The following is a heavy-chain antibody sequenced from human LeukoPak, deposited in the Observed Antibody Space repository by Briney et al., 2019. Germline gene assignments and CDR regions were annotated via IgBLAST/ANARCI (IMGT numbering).Heavy chain of an antibody. J-gene: IGHJ3*02. D-gene: IGHD3-10*01. CDR3: ARGSGYQRHDAFDI. CDR2: IKQDGSEK. V-gene: IGHV3-7*01. Sequence: GGSLRLSCAASGFTFSSYWMSWVRQAPGKGLEWVANIKQDGSEKYYVDSVKGRFTISRDNAKNSLYLQMNSLRAEDTAVYYCARGSGYQRHDAFDIWGQGTMVTVSS. CDR1: GFTFSSYW.